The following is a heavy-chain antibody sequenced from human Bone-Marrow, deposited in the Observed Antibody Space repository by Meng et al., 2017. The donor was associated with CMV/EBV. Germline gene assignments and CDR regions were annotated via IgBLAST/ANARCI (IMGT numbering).Heavy chain of an antibody. Sequence: GESLKISCAASGFTFDEYGMHWVRQTPGKGLEWVAFIRYDGSNKYYADSVKGRFTISRDNSKNTLYLQMNSLRAEDTAVYYCAKDGRSITGTTPQQLNYYYYYGMDVWGQGTTVTVSS. CDR3: AKDGRSITGTTPQQLNYYYYYGMDV. J-gene: IGHJ6*02. V-gene: IGHV3-30*02. CDR2: IRYDGSNK. CDR1: GFTFDEYG. D-gene: IGHD1-7*01.